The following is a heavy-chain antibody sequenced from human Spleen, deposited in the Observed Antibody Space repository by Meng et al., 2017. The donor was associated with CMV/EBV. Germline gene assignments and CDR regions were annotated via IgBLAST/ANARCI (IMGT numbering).Heavy chain of an antibody. V-gene: IGHV4-39*01. J-gene: IGHJ5*02. CDR2: VYYSGNT. CDR3: VRPSSSSTRWFNP. CDR1: GVSVITSSYF. Sequence: VSGVSVITSSYFWGWVRQSPGKGLEWIATVYYSGNTFYNPSLKGRVTMSIDSSRNQFSLKLNSVTAADSAVYYCVRPSSSSTRWFNPWGRGILVTVSS. D-gene: IGHD6-6*01.